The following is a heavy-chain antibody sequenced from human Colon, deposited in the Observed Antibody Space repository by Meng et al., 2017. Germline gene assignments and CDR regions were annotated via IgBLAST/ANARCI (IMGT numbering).Heavy chain of an antibody. CDR1: GGFISTDGYY. Sequence: VRLQESGPGLVKPSQTISLTMPDSGGFISTDGYYWSWIRQLPGKGLEWIGYIYYSGSTYYNPSLRSLVSISVDTSKNQFSLRLTSVTAADTAVYYCARVRRSGDDFDYWGQGTLVTVSS. V-gene: IGHV4-31*01. CDR2: IYYSGST. CDR3: ARVRRSGDDFDY. D-gene: IGHD1-26*01. J-gene: IGHJ4*02.